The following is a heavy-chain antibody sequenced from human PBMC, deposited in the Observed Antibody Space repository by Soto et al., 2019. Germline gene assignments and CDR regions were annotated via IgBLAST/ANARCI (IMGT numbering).Heavy chain of an antibody. CDR2: IIPIFGTA. J-gene: IGHJ4*02. CDR3: ASPSPGVRYIQSATFDY. D-gene: IGHD3-9*01. CDR1: GGTFSSYA. V-gene: IGHV1-69*01. Sequence: QVQLVQSGAEVKKPGSSVKVSCKASGGTFSSYAISWVRQAPGQGLEWMGEIIPIFGTANYAQKFQGRVTITADESTSTAYMELSSLRSEDTAVYSCASPSPGVRYIQSATFDYWGQGTLVTVSS.